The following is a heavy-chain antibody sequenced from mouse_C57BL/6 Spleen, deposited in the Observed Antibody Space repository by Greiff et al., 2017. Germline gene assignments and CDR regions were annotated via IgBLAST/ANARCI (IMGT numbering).Heavy chain of an antibody. CDR1: GYAFTNYL. J-gene: IGHJ4*01. V-gene: IGHV1-54*01. D-gene: IGHD2-3*01. Sequence: QVQLQQSGAELVRPGTSVKVSCKASGYAFTNYLIEWVKQRPGQGLEWIGVINPGSGGTNYNEKFKGKATLAADKSSSTAYMHLSSLTSEDSAVYFCARTYDGYLMDYWGQGTSVTVSS. CDR3: ARTYDGYLMDY. CDR2: INPGSGGT.